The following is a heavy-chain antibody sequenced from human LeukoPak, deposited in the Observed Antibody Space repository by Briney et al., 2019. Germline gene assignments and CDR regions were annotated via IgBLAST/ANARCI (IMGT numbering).Heavy chain of an antibody. V-gene: IGHV3-21*05. J-gene: IGHJ6*03. Sequence: KSGGSLRLSCAASGFTFSSYEMNWVRQAPGKGLEWVSYISSSSSYIYYADSVKGRFTISRDNAKNSLYLQMNSLRAEDTAVYYCARVRYMVRGEDMDVWGKGTTVTVSS. CDR1: GFTFSSYE. D-gene: IGHD3-10*01. CDR2: ISSSSSYI. CDR3: ARVRYMVRGEDMDV.